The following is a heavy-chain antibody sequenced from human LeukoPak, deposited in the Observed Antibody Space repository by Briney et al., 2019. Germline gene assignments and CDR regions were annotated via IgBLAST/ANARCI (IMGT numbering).Heavy chain of an antibody. Sequence: PGGSLRLSCGASGFTFSSFAMSWVRQAPGKGLEWVSAISGSGGSTYYADSVKGRFTISRDNSKNTLYLQMNSLRAEDTAVYYCAKEGFYCSGGSCYSFYYYYMDVWGKGTTVTVSS. CDR3: AKEGFYCSGGSCYSFYYYYMDV. V-gene: IGHV3-23*01. J-gene: IGHJ6*03. D-gene: IGHD2-15*01. CDR2: ISGSGGST. CDR1: GFTFSSFA.